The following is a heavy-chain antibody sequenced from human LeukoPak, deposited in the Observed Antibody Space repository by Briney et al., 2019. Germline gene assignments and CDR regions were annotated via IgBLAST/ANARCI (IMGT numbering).Heavy chain of an antibody. Sequence: ASVKVSCKASGYTFTSYYMHLVRQAPGQGLEWMGWISAYNGNTNYAQKLQGRVTMTTDTSTSTAYMELRSLRSDDTAVYYCARLPIGTKGHYYDSSHWGQGTLVTVSS. CDR3: ARLPIGTKGHYYDSSH. CDR1: GYTFTSYY. CDR2: ISAYNGNT. V-gene: IGHV1-18*04. J-gene: IGHJ4*02. D-gene: IGHD3-22*01.